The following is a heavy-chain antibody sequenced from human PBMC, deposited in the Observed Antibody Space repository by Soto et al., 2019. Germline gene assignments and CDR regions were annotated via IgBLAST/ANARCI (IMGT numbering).Heavy chain of an antibody. CDR3: ARAVAGYHWFDP. CDR2: INPSGGST. V-gene: IGHV1-46*03. J-gene: IGHJ5*02. CDR1: GYTFTSYY. D-gene: IGHD6-19*01. Sequence: QVQLVQSGAEVKKPGASVKVSCKASGYTFTSYYMHWVRQAPGQGPEWMGIINPSGGSTSYAQKFQGRVTMTRDRSTSPVYMELSSLRSEDTAVYYCARAVAGYHWFDPWGQGTLVTVSS.